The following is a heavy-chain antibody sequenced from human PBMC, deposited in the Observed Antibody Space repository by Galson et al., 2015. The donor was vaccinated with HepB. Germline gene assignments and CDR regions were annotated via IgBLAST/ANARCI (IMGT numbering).Heavy chain of an antibody. CDR2: IKSKIDGGTT. V-gene: IGHV3-15*07. Sequence: SLRLSCAASGFTFSNAWMNWVHQAPGKGLEWVGRIKSKIDGGTTDYAAPVKGRFTISRDDSKNTLYLQMNSLKTEDTAVYYCATGARLPSAGTPVEYWGQGTLVSVSS. CDR1: GFTFSNAW. D-gene: IGHD6-13*01. CDR3: ATGARLPSAGTPVEY. J-gene: IGHJ4*02.